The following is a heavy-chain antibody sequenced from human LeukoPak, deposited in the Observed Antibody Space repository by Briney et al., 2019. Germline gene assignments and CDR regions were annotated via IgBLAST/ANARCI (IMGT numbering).Heavy chain of an antibody. CDR1: GFTFSYFG. CDR3: AKDVLGIAAAGTRFDY. CDR2: ISTDPSNK. Sequence: GGSLRLSCAASGFTFSYFGLHWVRQAPGKGLEWVALISTDPSNKNYADSVKGRFTISRDNSKNTLYLQMNSLRAEDTALYYCAKDVLGIAAAGTRFDYWGQGTLVTVSS. V-gene: IGHV3-30*18. D-gene: IGHD6-13*01. J-gene: IGHJ4*02.